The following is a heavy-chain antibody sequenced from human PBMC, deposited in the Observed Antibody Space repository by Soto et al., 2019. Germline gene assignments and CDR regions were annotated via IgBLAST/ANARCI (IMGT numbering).Heavy chain of an antibody. V-gene: IGHV4-39*01. Sequence: LETLSLTCTVSGGSISSSSYYWGWIRQPPGKGLEWIGSIYYSGSTYYNPSLKSRVTISVDTSKNQFSLKLSSVTAADTAVYYCARQMCGYVLYPFDYWGQGTLVIVSS. CDR3: ARQMCGYVLYPFDY. CDR1: GGSISSSSYY. J-gene: IGHJ4*02. CDR2: IYYSGST. D-gene: IGHD5-12*01.